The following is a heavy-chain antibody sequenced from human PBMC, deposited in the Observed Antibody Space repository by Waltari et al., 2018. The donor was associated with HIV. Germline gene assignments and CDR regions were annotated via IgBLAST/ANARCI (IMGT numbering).Heavy chain of an antibody. V-gene: IGHV4-34*01. D-gene: IGHD2-2*01. J-gene: IGHJ6*02. CDR1: GGSFSGYY. Sequence: QVQLQQWGAGLLKPSETLSLTCAVYGGSFSGYYWSWIRQPPGKGLEWIGEINHSGSTNYTPSLKSRVTISVDTSKNQFSLKLSSVTAADTAVYYCARRSCSSTSCYARARGGMDVWGQGTTVTVSS. CDR2: INHSGST. CDR3: ARRSCSSTSCYARARGGMDV.